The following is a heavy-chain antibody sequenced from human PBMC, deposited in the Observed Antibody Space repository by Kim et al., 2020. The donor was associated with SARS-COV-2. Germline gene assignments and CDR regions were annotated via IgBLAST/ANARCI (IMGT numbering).Heavy chain of an antibody. J-gene: IGHJ4*02. Sequence: SETLSLTCTVSGDSITNDRYFWGWIRQPPGRGLEWIGNVFYTGDIYAKPSLMGRLTIFVDTSRTQFSLELRSVTAADAAVYFCARIKRFSVYVDSWGQAT. V-gene: IGHV4-39*01. CDR2: VFYTGDI. D-gene: IGHD3-10*01. CDR3: ARIKRFSVYVDS. CDR1: GDSITNDRYF.